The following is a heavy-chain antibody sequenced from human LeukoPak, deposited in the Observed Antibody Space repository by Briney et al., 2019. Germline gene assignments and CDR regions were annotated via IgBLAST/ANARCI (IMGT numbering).Heavy chain of an antibody. CDR2: IKQDGSEK. D-gene: IGHD6-13*01. CDR3: ARDGALAAAGTLFDY. V-gene: IGHV3-7*01. J-gene: IGHJ4*02. CDR1: GFTFSSYW. Sequence: GGSLRLSCAASGFTFSSYWMSWVRQAPGKGLEWVANIKQDGSEKYYVDSVKGRFTISRDNAKNSLYLQMNSLRAEDTAVYYCARDGALAAAGTLFDYWGQGTLGTVSS.